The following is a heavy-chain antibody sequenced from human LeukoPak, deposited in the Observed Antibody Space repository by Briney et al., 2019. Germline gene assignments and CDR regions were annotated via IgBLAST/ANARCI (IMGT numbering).Heavy chain of an antibody. Sequence: SETLSLTCTVSGGSTSSHSFYWGWIRQPPGKGLEWIGSIYYSGNTYYNPSLKSRVTISVDTSKNQFSLKVRSVTAADTAVYYCAKPRTRLAWFDPWGQGTLVTVSS. V-gene: IGHV4-39*01. CDR2: IYYSGNT. CDR1: GGSTSSHSFY. D-gene: IGHD6-19*01. CDR3: AKPRTRLAWFDP. J-gene: IGHJ5*02.